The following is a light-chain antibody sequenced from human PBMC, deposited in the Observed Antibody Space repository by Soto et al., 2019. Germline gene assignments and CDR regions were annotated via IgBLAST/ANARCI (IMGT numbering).Light chain of an antibody. CDR2: EVS. CDR3: SSYSSRTAYL. CDR1: SSDVGGYDY. J-gene: IGLJ1*01. Sequence: QSALTQPASVSGSPGQSITISCTGTSSDVGGYDYVSWYQLHPGKAPKLMVFEVSNRPSGVSYRFSGSKSGNTASLTISGLQAEDEADYFCSSYSSRTAYLFGTGTKLTVL. V-gene: IGLV2-14*01.